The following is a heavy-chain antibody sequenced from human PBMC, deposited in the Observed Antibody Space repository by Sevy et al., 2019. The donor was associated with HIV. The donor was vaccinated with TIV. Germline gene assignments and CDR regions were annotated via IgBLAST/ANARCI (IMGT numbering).Heavy chain of an antibody. D-gene: IGHD2-15*01. J-gene: IGHJ6*03. CDR1: GFTFSSYA. CDR3: ARSGRAYYYIDV. Sequence: GGSLRLSCAASGFTFSSYAMNWVRQAPGKGLEWVSVISGSGASAYFADSVRGRLTISRDNSKNTLHLQMNSLRAEDTAVYYCARSGRAYYYIDVWDKGTAVTVSS. CDR2: ISGSGASA. V-gene: IGHV3-23*01.